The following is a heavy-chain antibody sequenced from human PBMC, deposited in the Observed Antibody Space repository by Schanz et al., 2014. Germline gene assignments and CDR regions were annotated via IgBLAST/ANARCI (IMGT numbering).Heavy chain of an antibody. V-gene: IGHV3-33*01. CDR2: IWNNGVTK. D-gene: IGHD4-17*01. Sequence: QVQMVESGGGVVQPGTSLILSCSVSGFGLNTYGIHWFRQPAGKGLEWVAVIWNNGVTKYYADSVRGRFTISRDRFQNTLYLRMSSLRAEDTAVYYCARPRFDYGEVDYWGQGTLVTVSS. CDR3: ARPRFDYGEVDY. CDR1: GFGLNTYG. J-gene: IGHJ4*02.